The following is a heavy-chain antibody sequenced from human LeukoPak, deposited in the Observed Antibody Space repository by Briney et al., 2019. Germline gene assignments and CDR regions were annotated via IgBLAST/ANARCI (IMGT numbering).Heavy chain of an antibody. J-gene: IGHJ4*02. CDR1: GGSISSSSYY. CDR3: ARLIYDYVWGSYRSEGYYFDY. CDR2: IYYSGST. Sequence: PSETLSLTCTVFGGSISSSSYYWGWIRQPPGKGLEWIGSIYYSGSTYYNPSLKSRVTISVDTSKNQFSLKLSSVTAADTAVYYCARLIYDYVWGSYRSEGYYFDYWGQGTLVTVSS. V-gene: IGHV4-39*07. D-gene: IGHD3-16*02.